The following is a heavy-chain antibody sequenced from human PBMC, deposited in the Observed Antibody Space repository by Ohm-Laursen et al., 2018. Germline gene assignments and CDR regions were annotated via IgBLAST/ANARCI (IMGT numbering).Heavy chain of an antibody. V-gene: IGHV1-46*01. CDR3: ARQYYDFWSGYYGNYFDY. Sequence: ASVKVSCKASGYTFTSYYMHWVRQAPGQGLEWMGIINPSGGSTSYAQKFQGRVTMTRDTSTSTVYMELSSLRSEDTAVYYCARQYYDFWSGYYGNYFDYWGQGTLVTVSS. CDR1: GYTFTSYY. CDR2: INPSGGST. D-gene: IGHD3-3*01. J-gene: IGHJ4*02.